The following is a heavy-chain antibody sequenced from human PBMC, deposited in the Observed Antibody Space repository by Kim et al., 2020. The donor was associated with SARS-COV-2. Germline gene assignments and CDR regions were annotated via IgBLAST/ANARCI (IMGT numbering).Heavy chain of an antibody. V-gene: IGHV3-30*02. D-gene: IGHD5-12*01. Sequence: DSGKVRFTTSRDDSRNTLYLQMNSLRAEDTAVYYCAKGGKGSYYYGMDVWGQGTTVTVSS. CDR3: AKGGKGSYYYGMDV. J-gene: IGHJ6*02.